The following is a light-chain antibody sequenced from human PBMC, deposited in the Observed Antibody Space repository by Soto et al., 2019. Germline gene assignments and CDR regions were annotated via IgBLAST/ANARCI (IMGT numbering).Light chain of an antibody. CDR1: SNDVGGYNY. V-gene: IGLV2-14*01. J-gene: IGLJ1*01. CDR3: SSYTSSSLYV. Sequence: QSVLTQPPSASGSPGQSVTISCTGTSNDVGGYNYVSWYQQHPGKAPKLMIYDVSNRPSGVSNRFSGSKSGNTASLTISGLQAEDEADYYCSSYTSSSLYVFGTGTNVTVL. CDR2: DVS.